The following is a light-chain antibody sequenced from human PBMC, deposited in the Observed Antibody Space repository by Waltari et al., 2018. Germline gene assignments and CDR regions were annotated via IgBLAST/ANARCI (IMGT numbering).Light chain of an antibody. V-gene: IGLV2-23*02. CDR3: CSYAGAGTGV. J-gene: IGLJ3*02. CDR2: EVG. CDR1: SGDVGRYNL. Sequence: QSALTQPASVSGSPGQSITIPCPGTSGDVGRYNLVPWYQQHPGKAPKLMIYEVGKRPSGISNRFSGSKSGNTASLTISGLQAEDEADYYCCSYAGAGTGVFGGGTKVTV.